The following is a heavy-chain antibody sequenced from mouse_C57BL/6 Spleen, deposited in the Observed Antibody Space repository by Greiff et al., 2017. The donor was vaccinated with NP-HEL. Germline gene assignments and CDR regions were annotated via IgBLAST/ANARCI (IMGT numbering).Heavy chain of an antibody. CDR2: IHPNSGST. V-gene: IGHV1-64*01. CDR3: ARSYGSSSYYCDY. Sequence: VQLQQPGAELVKPGASVKLSCKASGYTFTSYWMHWVKQRPGQGLEWIGMIHPNSGSTNYNETFKSKATLTVDKSSSTAYMQLSSLTSEDSAVYYCARSYGSSSYYCDYWGQGTTLTVSS. J-gene: IGHJ2*01. D-gene: IGHD1-1*01. CDR1: GYTFTSYW.